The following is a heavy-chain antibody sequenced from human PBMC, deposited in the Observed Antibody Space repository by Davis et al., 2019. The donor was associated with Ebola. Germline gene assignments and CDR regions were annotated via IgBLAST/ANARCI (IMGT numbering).Heavy chain of an antibody. J-gene: IGHJ5*02. CDR1: GGSISSYY. CDR3: ARVSLTTVTTVWFDP. CDR2: IYYSGST. V-gene: IGHV4-59*01. D-gene: IGHD4-11*01. Sequence: PSETLSLTCTVSGGSISSYYWSWIRQPPGKGLEWIGYIYYSGSTNYNPSLKSRVTISVDTSKNQFSLKLSSVTAADTAVYYCARVSLTTVTTVWFDPWGQGTLVTVSS.